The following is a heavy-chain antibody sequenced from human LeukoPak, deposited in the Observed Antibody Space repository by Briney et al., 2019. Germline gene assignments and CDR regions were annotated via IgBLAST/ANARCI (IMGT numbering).Heavy chain of an antibody. CDR1: GFTFSSYS. J-gene: IGHJ4*02. Sequence: GGSLRLSCAASGFTFSSYSMNWVRQAPGKGLEWVSYISSSSSTIYYADSVKGRFTISRDNAKNSLYLQMNSLRDEDTAVYYCARALKYNSGYDWGGDYWGQGTLVTVSS. CDR2: ISSSSSTI. D-gene: IGHD5-12*01. CDR3: ARALKYNSGYDWGGDY. V-gene: IGHV3-48*02.